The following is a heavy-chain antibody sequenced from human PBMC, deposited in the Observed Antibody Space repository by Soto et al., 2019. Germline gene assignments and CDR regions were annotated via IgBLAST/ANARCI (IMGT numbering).Heavy chain of an antibody. CDR1: GYTFTSYG. Sequence: ASVKVSCKASGYTFTSYGISWVRQAPGQGLEWMGWISAYNGNSNYAQKLQGRVTMTTDISTSTAYMELRSLRSDDTTVYYCARVPPSTVADAFDIWGQGTMVT. CDR3: ARVPPSTVADAFDI. D-gene: IGHD4-17*01. V-gene: IGHV1-18*01. CDR2: ISAYNGNS. J-gene: IGHJ3*02.